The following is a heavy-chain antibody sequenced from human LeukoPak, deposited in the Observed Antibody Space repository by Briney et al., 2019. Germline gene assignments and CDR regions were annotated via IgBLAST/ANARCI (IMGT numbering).Heavy chain of an antibody. CDR1: GYTFTGYY. V-gene: IGHV1-2*02. D-gene: IGHD4-17*01. CDR2: INPNSGGT. Sequence: ASVKVSFKASGYTFTGYYMHWVRQAPGQGLEWMGWINPNSGGTNYAQKFQGRVTMTRDTSISTAYVELSRLRSDDTAVYYCAREVTTVMGGYYYYYGMDVWGQGTTVTVSS. CDR3: AREVTTVMGGYYYYYGMDV. J-gene: IGHJ6*02.